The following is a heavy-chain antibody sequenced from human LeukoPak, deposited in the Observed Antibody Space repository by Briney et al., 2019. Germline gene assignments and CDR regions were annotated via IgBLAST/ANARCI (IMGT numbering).Heavy chain of an antibody. CDR1: GYTFTINY. Sequence: ASVNVSFTASGYTFTINYIHWVRQAPGQGLEWMGMIYPRDGSTSYAQKFQGRVTVTRDTPTSTVHMELSGLRSEDTAVYYCARDQEGFDYWGQGTLVTVSS. V-gene: IGHV1-46*01. CDR3: ARDQEGFDY. J-gene: IGHJ4*02. CDR2: IYPRDGST.